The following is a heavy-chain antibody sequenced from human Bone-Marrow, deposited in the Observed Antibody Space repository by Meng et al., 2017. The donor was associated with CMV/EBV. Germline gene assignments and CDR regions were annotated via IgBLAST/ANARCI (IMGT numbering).Heavy chain of an antibody. J-gene: IGHJ4*02. D-gene: IGHD4/OR15-4a*01. V-gene: IGHV4-4*02. CDR2: VYHSGYT. CDR3: SGVTEYGGNCFDS. CDR1: GFTFNTYW. Sequence: GSLRLSCVASGFTFNTYWMSWVRQPPGKGLEWIGEVYHSGYTNYNPSLKSRVTMSVDRSKNQFSLKFSTVTAADTAVYYCSGVTEYGGNCFDSWGQGTLVTVSS.